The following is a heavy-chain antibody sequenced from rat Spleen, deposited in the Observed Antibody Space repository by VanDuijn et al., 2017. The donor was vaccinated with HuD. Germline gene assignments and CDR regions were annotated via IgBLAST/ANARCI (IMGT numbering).Heavy chain of an antibody. CDR2: ISYDGIST. J-gene: IGHJ2*01. V-gene: IGHV5-29*01. CDR3: ARRHYGYTDYFDY. Sequence: EVQLVESDGGLVQPGRSLKLSCAASGFTFSDYGVAWVRQAPTKGLEWVATISYDGISTYYRDSVRGRFTISSDNAKTTLYLQMDSLRSEDTATYYCARRHYGYTDYFDYWGQGVMVTVSS. CDR1: GFTFSDYG. D-gene: IGHD1-9*01.